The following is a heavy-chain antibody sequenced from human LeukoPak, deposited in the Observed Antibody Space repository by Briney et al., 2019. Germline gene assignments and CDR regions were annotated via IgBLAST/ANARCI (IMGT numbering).Heavy chain of an antibody. CDR2: IYYSGST. J-gene: IGHJ4*02. D-gene: IGHD6-13*01. V-gene: IGHV4-61*01. CDR3: AREDSSSWYRGYFFDY. Sequence: PSETLSLTCTVSGGSFSSGSYYWSWIRQPPGKGLEWIGYIYYSGSTNYNPSLKSRVTISVDTSKNQFSLKLGSVTAADTAVYYCAREDSSSWYRGYFFDYWGQGTLVTVSS. CDR1: GGSFSSGSYY.